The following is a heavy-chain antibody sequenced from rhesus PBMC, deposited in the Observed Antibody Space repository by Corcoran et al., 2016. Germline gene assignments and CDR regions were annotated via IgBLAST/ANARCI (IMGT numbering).Heavy chain of an antibody. CDR1: GGSVSGYW. CDR2: MRSGGST. Sequence: QVQLQQWGEGLVKPSETLSLTCAVYGGSVSGYWWGWIRQPPGKGLEWLGRMRSGGSTYYNPSLKSRVTISIDTSKNQFSLKLSSVTAADTAVYYCARQTNTGGSLDVWGRGVLVTVSS. V-gene: IGHV4-160*01. J-gene: IGHJ5-2*02. CDR3: ARQTNTGGSLDV. D-gene: IGHD1-1*01.